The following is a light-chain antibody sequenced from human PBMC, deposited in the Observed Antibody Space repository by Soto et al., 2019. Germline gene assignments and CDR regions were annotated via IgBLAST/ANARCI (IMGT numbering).Light chain of an antibody. Sequence: QSVLTQPPSVSGAPGQRVTIPCTGSNSNIGSFYDVHWYQQLPGTVPKLLIYGDNNRPSGVPDRFYGSKSGTSASLAITGLQAEDEADYYCQSYDNSLSHVVFGGGTKLTVL. J-gene: IGLJ2*01. CDR1: NSNIGSFYD. V-gene: IGLV1-40*01. CDR3: QSYDNSLSHVV. CDR2: GDN.